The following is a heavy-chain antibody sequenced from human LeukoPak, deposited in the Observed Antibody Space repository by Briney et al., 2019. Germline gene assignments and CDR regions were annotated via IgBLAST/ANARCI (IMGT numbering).Heavy chain of an antibody. CDR2: INGGSTYI. CDR3: VREGRFLDY. Sequence: PGESLRLSCAASGFTFSGYTMNWVRQAPQEGLEWVSSINGGSTYIYYADSLKGRFTVSRDNAKSSVSLQMNSLGAEDTSVYYCVREGRFLDYWGQGTLVTVSP. J-gene: IGHJ4*02. V-gene: IGHV3-21*01. D-gene: IGHD3-3*01. CDR1: GFTFSGYT.